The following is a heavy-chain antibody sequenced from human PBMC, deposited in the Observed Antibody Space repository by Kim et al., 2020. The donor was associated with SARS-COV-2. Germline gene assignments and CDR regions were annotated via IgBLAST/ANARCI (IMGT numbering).Heavy chain of an antibody. CDR2: IKQDGSEK. J-gene: IGHJ4*02. V-gene: IGHV3-7*03. D-gene: IGHD6-19*01. CDR1: GFTFSNYW. CDR3: ARGVSSGVDYFDF. Sequence: GGSLRLSCAASGFTFSNYWMTWVRQAPGKGLEWVANIKQDGSEKYYVDSVKGRFTISRDNAKNSLYLQMNTPRAEDTAVYYCARGVSSGVDYFDFWGQGTLVTVSS.